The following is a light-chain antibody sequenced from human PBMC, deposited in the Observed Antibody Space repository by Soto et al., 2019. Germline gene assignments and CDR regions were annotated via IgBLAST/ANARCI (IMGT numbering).Light chain of an antibody. Sequence: DIQMTQSPSTLSASVGDRVTITCRASQTISQWLAWYQQKPGKAPKLLIYDASSLESGVPSRFSGSGSGTEFTLTISDLQPDDLGTYYCQQYNNYFTFGQGTKVDIK. CDR3: QQYNNYFT. J-gene: IGKJ1*01. V-gene: IGKV1-5*01. CDR2: DAS. CDR1: QTISQW.